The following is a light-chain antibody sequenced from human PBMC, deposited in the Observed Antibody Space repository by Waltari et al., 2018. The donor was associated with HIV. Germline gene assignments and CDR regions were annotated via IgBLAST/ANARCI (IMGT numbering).Light chain of an antibody. CDR3: AAWDNGLNAVV. J-gene: IGLJ2*01. V-gene: IGLV10-54*04. CDR1: SSDVGHQG. CDR2: RNN. Sequence: QAGLTQPPSVSKDLRQTATLTCAGSSSDVGHQGATWMQQHQGHPPKARPARNNNRPSGISDRFSASRSGNTASLTITGLQPEDEADYYCAAWDNGLNAVVFGGGTRLNVL.